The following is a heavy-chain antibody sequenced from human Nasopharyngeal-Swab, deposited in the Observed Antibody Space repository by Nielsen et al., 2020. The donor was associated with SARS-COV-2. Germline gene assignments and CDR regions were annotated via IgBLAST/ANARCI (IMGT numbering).Heavy chain of an antibody. Sequence: GGSLRLSCATSGFTFTDYVMTWVRQAPGKGLEWISYIPPTASHIYYSDSVGGRFTISRDNAKKSLYLQMESLRPEDTAVYYCARDRGWGYTGYGSLDYWGQGVLVTVSS. CDR2: IPPTASHI. J-gene: IGHJ4*02. CDR1: GFTFTDYV. V-gene: IGHV3-48*01. D-gene: IGHD5-12*01. CDR3: ARDRGWGYTGYGSLDY.